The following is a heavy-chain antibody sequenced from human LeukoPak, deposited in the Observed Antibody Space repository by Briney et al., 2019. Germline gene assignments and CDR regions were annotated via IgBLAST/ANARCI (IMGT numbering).Heavy chain of an antibody. J-gene: IGHJ1*01. CDR2: ISRSSSYI. CDR3: ARLKYYYDSSGYRAEYFQH. V-gene: IGHV3-21*01. CDR1: GFTFSSYN. Sequence: GSLRLSCAASGFTFSSYNMNWVRQAPGKGLEWVSSISRSSSYIYYADSVKGRFTISRDNAKNSQYLQMNSLRVEDTAVYYCARLKYYYDSSGYRAEYFQHWGQGTLVTVSS. D-gene: IGHD3-22*01.